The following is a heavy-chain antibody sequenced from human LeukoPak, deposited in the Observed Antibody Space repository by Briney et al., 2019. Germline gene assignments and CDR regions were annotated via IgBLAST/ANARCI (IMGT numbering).Heavy chain of an antibody. CDR2: ISSSSNTM. CDR3: ARAFDY. V-gene: IGHV3-48*03. J-gene: IGHJ4*02. CDR1: GFTFSSYE. Sequence: GGSLRLSCAASGFTFSSYEMNWVRQAPGKGLEWVSYISSSSNTMYYADSVKGRFTISRDNAKNSLYLQLNSLRDEDTAVYYCARAFDYWGQGTLVAVSS.